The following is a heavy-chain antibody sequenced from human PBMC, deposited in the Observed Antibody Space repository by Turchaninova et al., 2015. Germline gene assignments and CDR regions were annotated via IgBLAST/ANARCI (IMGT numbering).Heavy chain of an antibody. D-gene: IGHD1-1*01. CDR3: ARDNDRDDDGWFDS. V-gene: IGHV3-9*03. Sequence: EVHLVESGGGLVQHGRSLRLPWAPFGLIFDNYGRPWVRQVPGKGLEWVSGINCNSGSIHYADSVMGRFTISRDNAKNSLYLQMNSLRAEDMALYFCARDNDRDDDGWFDSWGQGTLVTVSS. CDR2: INCNSGSI. CDR1: GLIFDNYG. J-gene: IGHJ5*01.